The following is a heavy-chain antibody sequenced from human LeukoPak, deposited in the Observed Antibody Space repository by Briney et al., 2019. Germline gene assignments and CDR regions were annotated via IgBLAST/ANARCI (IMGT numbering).Heavy chain of an antibody. CDR3: ARDRPWFDY. J-gene: IGHJ4*02. CDR1: GGSISSGSYY. V-gene: IGHV4-61*02. Sequence: SETLSLTCTVSGGSISSGSYYWSWIRQPAGKGLEWIGRIYTSGSTNYNPSLKSRVTISVDTSKNQFSLKLSSVTAADTAVYYCARDRPWFDYWGQGTLVTVSS. CDR2: IYTSGST.